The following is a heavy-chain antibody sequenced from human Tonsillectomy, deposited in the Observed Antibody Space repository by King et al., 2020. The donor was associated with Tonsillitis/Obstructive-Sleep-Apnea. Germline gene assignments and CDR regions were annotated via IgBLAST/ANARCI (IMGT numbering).Heavy chain of an antibody. CDR2: IDWDVDK. V-gene: IGHV2-70*01. Sequence: VTLKESGPALVKPTQTLTLTCTFSGFSLSTSGMCVSWIRQPPGKALECLALIDWDVDKYYSTSLKTRLTISKDTSKNQVVLTMTNMDPVDTATYYCARMVFVAARRYFDYWGQGTLVTVSS. CDR1: GFSLSTSGMC. J-gene: IGHJ4*02. D-gene: IGHD6-6*01. CDR3: ARMVFVAARRYFDY.